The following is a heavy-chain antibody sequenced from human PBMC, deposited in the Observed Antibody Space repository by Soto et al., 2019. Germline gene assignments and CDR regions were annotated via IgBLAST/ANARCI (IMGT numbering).Heavy chain of an antibody. CDR2: IDPSDSYT. J-gene: IGHJ5*02. Sequence: GESLKISCKGSGYSFTSYWISGVRQMPGKGLEWMGRIDPSDSYTNYSPSFQGHFTISADKSISTAYLQWSSLKASDTAMYYCARHSYSRGYCSSTSCSNWFDPWGQGTLVTVSS. D-gene: IGHD2-2*01. CDR3: ARHSYSRGYCSSTSCSNWFDP. V-gene: IGHV5-10-1*01. CDR1: GYSFTSYW.